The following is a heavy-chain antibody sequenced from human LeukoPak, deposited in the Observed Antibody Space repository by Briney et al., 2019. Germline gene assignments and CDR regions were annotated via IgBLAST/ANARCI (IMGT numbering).Heavy chain of an antibody. CDR1: GGSISSLIYY. D-gene: IGHD5-24*01. Sequence: SETLSLTCIVSGGSISSLIYYWGWIRQPPGKGLEWIGSIHYSGSTYYSPSLKSRVTISVDTSRNQFSLKLTSVTAADTAVYYCARDGPIKWGQGTLVTVSS. CDR3: ARDGPIK. CDR2: IHYSGST. J-gene: IGHJ4*02. V-gene: IGHV4-39*07.